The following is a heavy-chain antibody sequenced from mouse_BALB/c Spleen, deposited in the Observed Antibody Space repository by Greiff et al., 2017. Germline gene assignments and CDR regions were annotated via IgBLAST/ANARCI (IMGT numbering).Heavy chain of an antibody. J-gene: IGHJ2*01. CDR3: AYRYDSDY. D-gene: IGHD2-14*01. V-gene: IGHV14-1*02. CDR1: GFNIKDYY. Sequence: VQLKESGAELVRPGALVKLSCKASGFNIKDYYMHWVKQRPEQGLEWIGWIDPENGNTIYDPKFQGKASITADTSSNTAYLQLSSLTSEDTAVYYCAYRYDSDYWGQGTTLTVSS. CDR2: IDPENGNT.